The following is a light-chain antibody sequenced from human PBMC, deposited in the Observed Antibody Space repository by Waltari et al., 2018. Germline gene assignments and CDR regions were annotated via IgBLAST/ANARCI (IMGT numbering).Light chain of an antibody. CDR2: DVS. CDR3: SSYTSSSSPGVV. CDR1: SSDVGGYNY. V-gene: IGLV2-14*01. J-gene: IGLJ2*01. Sequence: QSALTQPASVSGSPGQSITISCTGTSSDVGGYNYVSWYQQHPGKAPKLMIYDVSKRPSGVFNRFSGSKSGNTASLTISGLQAEDEADYYCSSYTSSSSPGVVFGGWTKLTVL.